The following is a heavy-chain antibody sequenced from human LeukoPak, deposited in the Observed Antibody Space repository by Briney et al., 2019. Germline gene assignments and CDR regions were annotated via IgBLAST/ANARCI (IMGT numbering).Heavy chain of an antibody. CDR2: FDPEDGET. CDR3: ATDLGCSSTSCSDY. V-gene: IGHV1-24*01. CDR1: GYTLTELS. Sequence: ASVKVSCKVSGYTLTELSMHWVRQAPGKGLGWMGGFDPEDGETIYAQKFQGRVTMTEDTSTDTAYMELSSLRSEDTAVYYCATDLGCSSTSCSDYWGQGTLVTVSS. J-gene: IGHJ4*02. D-gene: IGHD2-2*01.